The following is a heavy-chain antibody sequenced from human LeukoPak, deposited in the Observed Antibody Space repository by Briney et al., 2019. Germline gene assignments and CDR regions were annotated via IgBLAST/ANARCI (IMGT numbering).Heavy chain of an antibody. CDR3: ARGHQSSDAFDI. J-gene: IGHJ3*02. D-gene: IGHD2-2*01. V-gene: IGHV3-30-3*01. CDR2: ISYDGSNK. Sequence: GSLRLSCAASGFTFSSYAMHWVRQAPGKGLEWVAVISYDGSNKYYADSVKGRFTISRDNSKNTLYLQMNSLRAEDTAVYYCARGHQSSDAFDIWGQGTMVTVSS. CDR1: GFTFSSYA.